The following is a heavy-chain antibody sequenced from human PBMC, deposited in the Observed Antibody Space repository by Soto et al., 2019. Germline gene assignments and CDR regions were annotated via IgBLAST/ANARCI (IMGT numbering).Heavy chain of an antibody. CDR2: IYYSGNT. CDR1: GCSTSSDYY. Sequence: TLSLTCTVSGCSTSSDYYWGCVRQPPGKGLEWIGHIYYSGNTDYNPSLKSRLAISIDTSKNQFSLKLSSVTAADTAVYFCAREGGESSDGLYYFDSWGQGSLVTVSS. CDR3: AREGGESSDGLYYFDS. D-gene: IGHD3-16*01. V-gene: IGHV4-30-4*01. J-gene: IGHJ4*02.